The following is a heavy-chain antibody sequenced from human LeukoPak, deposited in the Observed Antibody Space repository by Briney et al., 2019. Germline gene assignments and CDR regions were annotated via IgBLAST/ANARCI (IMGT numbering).Heavy chain of an antibody. J-gene: IGHJ6*02. Sequence: GGSLRLSCAVSGFVFSDHYMSWIRQAPGKGLEWVSYISSSGSSIYYADSVKGRFTISRDNAKNSLYLQMNSLRAEDTAVYYCASGGHYGSGRPYGIDVWGQGTTVTVSS. CDR1: GFVFSDHY. D-gene: IGHD3-10*01. CDR2: ISSSGSSI. CDR3: ASGGHYGSGRPYGIDV. V-gene: IGHV3-11*01.